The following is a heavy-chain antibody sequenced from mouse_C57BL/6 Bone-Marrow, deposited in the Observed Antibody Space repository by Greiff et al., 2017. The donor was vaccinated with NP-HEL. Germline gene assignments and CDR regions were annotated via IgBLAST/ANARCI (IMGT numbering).Heavy chain of an antibody. CDR3: ARRVTTVVGYAMDY. V-gene: IGHV1-64*01. CDR1: GYTFTSYW. CDR2: IHPNSGST. D-gene: IGHD1-1*01. J-gene: IGHJ4*01. Sequence: QVHVKQPGAELVKPGASVKLSCKASGYTFTSYWMHWVKQRPGQGLEWIGMIHPNSGSTNYNEKFKSKATLTVDKSSSTAYMQLSSLTSEDSAVYYCARRVTTVVGYAMDYWGQGTSVTVSS.